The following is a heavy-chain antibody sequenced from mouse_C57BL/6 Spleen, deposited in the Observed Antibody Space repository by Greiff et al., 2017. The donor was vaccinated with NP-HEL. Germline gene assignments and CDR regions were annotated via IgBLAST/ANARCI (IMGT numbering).Heavy chain of an antibody. CDR2: INYDGSST. Sequence: EVHLVESEGGLVQPGSSMKLSCTASGFTFSDYYMAWVRQVPEKGLEWVANINYDGSSTYYLDSLKSRFIISRDNAKNILYLQMSSLKSEDTATYYCARWGNYEIYYAMDYWGQGTSVTVSS. CDR1: GFTFSDYY. CDR3: ARWGNYEIYYAMDY. D-gene: IGHD2-1*01. J-gene: IGHJ4*01. V-gene: IGHV5-16*01.